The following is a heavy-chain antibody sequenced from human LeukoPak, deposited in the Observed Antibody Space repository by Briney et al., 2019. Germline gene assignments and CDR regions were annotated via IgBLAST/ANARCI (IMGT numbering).Heavy chain of an antibody. D-gene: IGHD2-2*01. CDR2: IYYSGST. CDR3: ARTLWYCSSTSCPYYYYMDV. CDR1: GGSISSYY. Sequence: SETLSLTCTVSGGSISSYYWSWIRQPPGKGLEWIGYIYYSGSTNYNPSLKSRVTISLDTSKNQFSLKLSSVTAADTAVYYCARTLWYCSSTSCPYYYYMDVWGKGTTVTVSS. V-gene: IGHV4-59*01. J-gene: IGHJ6*03.